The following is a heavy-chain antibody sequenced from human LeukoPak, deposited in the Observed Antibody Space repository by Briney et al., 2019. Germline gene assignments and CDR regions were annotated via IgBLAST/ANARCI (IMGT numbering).Heavy chain of an antibody. CDR2: ISGSGVST. Sequence: GGSLRLSCAASGFTFNIYGMNWVRQAPGRGLEWVSGISGSGVSTDYADSVKGRFTTSRDNSKNMVYLQMNTLRADDTAPYYCAKDRGPYIGIDNNWLHPWGQGTLVTVSS. CDR1: GFTFNIYG. D-gene: IGHD1-26*01. V-gene: IGHV3-23*01. CDR3: AKDRGPYIGIDNNWLHP. J-gene: IGHJ5*02.